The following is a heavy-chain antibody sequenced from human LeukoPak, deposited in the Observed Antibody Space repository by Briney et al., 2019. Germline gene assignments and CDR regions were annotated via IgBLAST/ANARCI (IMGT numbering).Heavy chain of an antibody. CDR1: GFTVSRNY. CDR3: ARGGYSYGSQYYFDY. Sequence: GGSLSLSCAASGFTVSRNYMSWVRQAPARGLEWVSVIYSECSTYYADSVKGRFTISRDISKNTLYLQMNSLTAEDTAVYFRARGGYSYGSQYYFDYWGQGTLVTVFS. CDR2: IYSECST. D-gene: IGHD3-16*02. V-gene: IGHV3-53*01. J-gene: IGHJ4*02.